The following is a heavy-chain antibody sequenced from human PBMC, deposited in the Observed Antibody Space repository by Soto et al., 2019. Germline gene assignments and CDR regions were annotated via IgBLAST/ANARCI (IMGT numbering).Heavy chain of an antibody. CDR3: VSDETQLERRPSYGKDV. Sequence: QMQLEESGGGVVQPGRSLRLSCVASGFTFSHYGMHWVRQAPGKGLEWVAAIWHHGGNKYYADSVKGRFTISRDNARNTLYLQMDSLRGEDTGVYYCVSDETQLERRPSYGKDVWGRGTTVIVSS. J-gene: IGHJ6*02. V-gene: IGHV3-33*01. CDR1: GFTFSHYG. D-gene: IGHD1-1*01. CDR2: IWHHGGNK.